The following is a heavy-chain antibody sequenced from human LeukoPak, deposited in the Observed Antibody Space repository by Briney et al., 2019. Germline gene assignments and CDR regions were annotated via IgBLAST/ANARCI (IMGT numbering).Heavy chain of an antibody. D-gene: IGHD3-10*01. CDR3: AKSSGSIQYGMDV. Sequence: PGGSLRLSCAASGFTFSSYGMHWVRQAPGKGLEWVAVISYDGSNKYYADSVKGRFTISRDNSKNTLYLQVNSLRAEDTAVYYCAKSSGSIQYGMDVWGQGTTVTVSS. CDR1: GFTFSSYG. J-gene: IGHJ6*02. CDR2: ISYDGSNK. V-gene: IGHV3-30*18.